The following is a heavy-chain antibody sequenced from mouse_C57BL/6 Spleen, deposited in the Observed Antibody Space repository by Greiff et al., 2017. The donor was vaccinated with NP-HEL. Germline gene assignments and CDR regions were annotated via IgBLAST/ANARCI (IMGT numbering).Heavy chain of an antibody. CDR2: IHPNSGST. D-gene: IGHD2-3*01. CDR3: ARGESIYDGYYGGWCAY. V-gene: IGHV1-64*01. CDR1: GYTFTSYW. J-gene: IGHJ3*01. Sequence: QVQLQQPGAELVKPGASVKLSCKASGYTFTSYWMHWVKQRPGQGLEWIGMIHPNSGSTNYNEKFKSKATLTVDKSSSTAYMQLSSLTSEDSAVYYCARGESIYDGYYGGWCAYWGQGTLVTVSA.